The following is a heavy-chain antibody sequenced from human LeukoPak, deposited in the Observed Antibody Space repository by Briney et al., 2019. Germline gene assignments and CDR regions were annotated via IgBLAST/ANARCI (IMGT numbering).Heavy chain of an antibody. CDR2: INPNSGGT. J-gene: IGHJ4*02. D-gene: IGHD5-18*01. CDR1: GYTFTGYY. Sequence: ASVKVSFKASGYTFTGYYMHWVRQAPGQGLEWMGWINPNSGGTNYAQKFQGRVTMTRDTSISTAYMELSRLRSDDTAVYYCARGPRYSYGLNKYYFDYWGQGTLVTVSS. V-gene: IGHV1-2*02. CDR3: ARGPRYSYGLNKYYFDY.